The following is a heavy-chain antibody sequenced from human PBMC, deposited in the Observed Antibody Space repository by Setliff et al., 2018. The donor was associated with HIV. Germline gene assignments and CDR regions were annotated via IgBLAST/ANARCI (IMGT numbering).Heavy chain of an antibody. V-gene: IGHV5-51*01. CDR1: GYTFSTYW. D-gene: IGHD5-12*01. CDR2: IYAGDSDA. CDR3: ARGSGHDKGSWFDP. Sequence: GESLKISCKASGYTFSTYWIGWVRQKPRKGLEYMGIIYAGDSDARYSPSFQGQVTFSADKSISTVYLQWSSLKTSDTAMYYCARGSGHDKGSWFDPWGQGTLVTVSS. J-gene: IGHJ5*02.